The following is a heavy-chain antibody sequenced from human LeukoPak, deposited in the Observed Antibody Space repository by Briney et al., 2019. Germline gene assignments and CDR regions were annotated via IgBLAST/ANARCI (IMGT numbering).Heavy chain of an antibody. Sequence: PGGSLRLSCAASGFTFSSYWMHWVRQAPGKGLVWVSRINSDGSSTSYADSVKGRFTISRDNAKNTLYLQMNSLKTEDTAVYYCTTDFDSSGYYYYYYYMDVWGKGTTVTISS. J-gene: IGHJ6*03. CDR1: GFTFSSYW. CDR3: TTDFDSSGYYYYYYYMDV. D-gene: IGHD3-22*01. CDR2: INSDGSST. V-gene: IGHV3-74*01.